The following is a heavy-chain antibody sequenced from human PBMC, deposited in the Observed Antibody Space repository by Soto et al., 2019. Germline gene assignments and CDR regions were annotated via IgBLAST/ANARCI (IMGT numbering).Heavy chain of an antibody. CDR1: GFSFSTYS. CDR2: ISSSSSII. D-gene: IGHD1-7*01. V-gene: IGHV3-48*01. CDR3: ARNKNYAFDI. J-gene: IGHJ3*02. Sequence: PGGSLRLSCAASGFSFSTYSMNWVRQAPGKGLEWVSYISSSSSIISYADSAKGRFTISRDNAKNSLYLQVNSLRAEDTAVYFCARNKNYAFDIWGQGTMVTVSS.